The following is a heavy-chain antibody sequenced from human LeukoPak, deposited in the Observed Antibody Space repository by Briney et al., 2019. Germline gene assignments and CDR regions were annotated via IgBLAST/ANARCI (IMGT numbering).Heavy chain of an antibody. V-gene: IGHV3-21*01. Sequence: GGSLRLSCAASGFTFSSYSMNWVRQAPGKGLEWVSYISSSSSYIYYADSVKGRFTISRDNAKNSLSLQMSSLRAEDTAVYYCTRGTSSGYYSDYWGQGTLVTVSS. CDR1: GFTFSSYS. CDR2: ISSSSSYI. D-gene: IGHD3-3*01. CDR3: TRGTSSGYYSDY. J-gene: IGHJ4*02.